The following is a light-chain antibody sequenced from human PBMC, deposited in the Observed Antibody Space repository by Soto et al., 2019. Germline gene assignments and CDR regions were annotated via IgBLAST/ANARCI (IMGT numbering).Light chain of an antibody. CDR1: SSNIGAGYD. V-gene: IGLV1-40*01. J-gene: IGLJ1*01. CDR3: QSYDRSLSGYV. Sequence: QSALTQPSAVSGAPGQRVTISYTGSSSNIGAGYDVHWYQQLPGTAPKLLIYANGNRPSGVPDRFFGSKSGTSASLAITGLQAEDEADYYCQSYDRSLSGYVLGTGTKVTVL. CDR2: ANG.